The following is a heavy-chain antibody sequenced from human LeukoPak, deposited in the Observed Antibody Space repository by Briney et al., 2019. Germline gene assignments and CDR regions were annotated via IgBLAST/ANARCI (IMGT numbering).Heavy chain of an antibody. CDR1: GYTFTSYY. Sequence: GASVKVSCKASGYTFTSYYMHWVRQAPGQGLEWMGWISAYNGNTNYAQKLQGRVTMTTDTSTSTAYMELRSLRSDDTAVYYCARQPPSYYDSSNPLDYWGQGTLVTVSS. CDR3: ARQPPSYYDSSNPLDY. V-gene: IGHV1-18*04. J-gene: IGHJ4*02. CDR2: ISAYNGNT. D-gene: IGHD3-22*01.